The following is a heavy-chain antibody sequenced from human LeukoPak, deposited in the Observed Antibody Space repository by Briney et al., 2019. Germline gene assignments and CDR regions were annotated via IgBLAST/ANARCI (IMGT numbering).Heavy chain of an antibody. D-gene: IGHD2-15*01. CDR3: ARGSAGYCSGGSCYFDY. CDR2: IGTAGDT. V-gene: IGHV3-13*01. CDR1: GFTFSSYD. Sequence: TGGSLRLSCAASGFTFSSYDMHWVRQATGKGLEWVSAIGTAGDTYYPGSVKGRFTISRENAKNSLYLQMNSLRAGDTAVYYCARGSAGYCSGGSCYFDYWGQGTLVTVSS. J-gene: IGHJ4*02.